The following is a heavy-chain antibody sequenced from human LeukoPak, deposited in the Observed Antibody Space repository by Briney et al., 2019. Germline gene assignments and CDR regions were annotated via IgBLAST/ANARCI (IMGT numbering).Heavy chain of an antibody. Sequence: PGGSLRLSCAGSGFTFRIYAMSWVRQAPGKGLEWVSAISGSCCSTYYADSVKGRFTSSRVNSKNTLYLQMNSLRVEDTAVYYCAKPPYGRDVYNYFDYWGQGTPVTVSS. CDR2: ISGSCCST. CDR3: AKPPYGRDVYNYFDY. CDR1: GFTFRIYA. D-gene: IGHD5-24*01. V-gene: IGHV3-23*01. J-gene: IGHJ4*02.